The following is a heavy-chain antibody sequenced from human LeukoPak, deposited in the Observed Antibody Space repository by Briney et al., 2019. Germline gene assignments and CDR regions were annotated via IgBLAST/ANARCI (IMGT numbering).Heavy chain of an antibody. CDR2: ISGSGYYS. CDR1: EFTFDNYA. Sequence: GGSLRLSCAASEFTFDNYAMSWVRQAPGKGLEWVSVISGSGYYSYYADSVKGRFTVSRDNSKTTLYLQLNSLRAEDTAVYYCARRYCSTCPTGHAFDLWGQGTMVTVSS. CDR3: ARRYCSTCPTGHAFDL. J-gene: IGHJ3*01. V-gene: IGHV3-23*01. D-gene: IGHD2-2*01.